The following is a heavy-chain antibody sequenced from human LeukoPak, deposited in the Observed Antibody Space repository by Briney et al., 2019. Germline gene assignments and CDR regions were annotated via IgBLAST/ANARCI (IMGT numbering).Heavy chain of an antibody. Sequence: SVKVSCKASGGTFSSYGISWVRQAPGQGLEWMGRIVPILSITDYAQKFQDRVTITADTSTSTAYMELRSLRSDDTAVYYCARSYLIVGATTSGWFDYWGQGTLVTVSS. CDR1: GGTFSSYG. D-gene: IGHD1-26*01. CDR2: IVPILSIT. V-gene: IGHV1-69*04. J-gene: IGHJ4*02. CDR3: ARSYLIVGATTSGWFDY.